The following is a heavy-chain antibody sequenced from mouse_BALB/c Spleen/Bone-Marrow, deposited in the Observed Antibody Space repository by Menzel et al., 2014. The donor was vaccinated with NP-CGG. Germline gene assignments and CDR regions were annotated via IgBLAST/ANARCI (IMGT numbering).Heavy chain of an antibody. D-gene: IGHD2-2*01. V-gene: IGHV1-9*01. J-gene: IGHJ3*01. CDR1: GYTFNSYW. CDR3: ARGGYGYLFAY. CDR2: ILPGSGST. Sequence: LQESGAELMKPGASVKISCKATGYTFNSYWIEWVKQRPGHGLEWIGEILPGSGSTNYNEKFKGKATFTTDTSSNTAYMQLSSPTSEDSAVYYCARGGYGYLFAYWGQGTLVTVSA.